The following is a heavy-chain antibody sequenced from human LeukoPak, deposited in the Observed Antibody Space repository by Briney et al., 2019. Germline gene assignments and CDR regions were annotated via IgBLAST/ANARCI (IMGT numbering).Heavy chain of an antibody. J-gene: IGHJ4*02. D-gene: IGHD1-14*01. Sequence: PGGSLRLSCAASGFTFSSYAMSWVRQAPGKGLEWVSAISGSGGSTYYADSVKGRFTISRDNSKNTLYLQMNSLRAEDTAVYYCARPPLRSYYFDYWGQGTLVTVSS. V-gene: IGHV3-23*01. CDR2: ISGSGGST. CDR3: ARPPLRSYYFDY. CDR1: GFTFSSYA.